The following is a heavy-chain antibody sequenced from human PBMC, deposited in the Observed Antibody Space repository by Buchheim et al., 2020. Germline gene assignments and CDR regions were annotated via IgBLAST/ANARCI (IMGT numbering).Heavy chain of an antibody. D-gene: IGHD6-19*01. V-gene: IGHV3-66*01. CDR2: IYSGGFT. CDR3: ARGLAGGWYYFDY. Sequence: EVQLVESGGGLVQPGGSLRLSCAASGFTVSNTYMSWVRQAPGKGLEWVSIIYSGGFTYYAASVKGRFTISRDNSENTLSLQMNSLRDEDTAVYYCARGLAGGWYYFDYWGQGTL. CDR1: GFTVSNTY. J-gene: IGHJ4*02.